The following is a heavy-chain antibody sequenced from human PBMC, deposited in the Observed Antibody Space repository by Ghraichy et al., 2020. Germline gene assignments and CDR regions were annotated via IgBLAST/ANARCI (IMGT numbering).Heavy chain of an antibody. CDR3: ASFEVERN. CDR2: MKDDGSGE. V-gene: IGHV3-7*03. CDR1: GFTFSSYW. Sequence: GGSLRLSCAASGFTFSSYWMAWVRQAPGKGLEWVASMKDDGSGEFYLASVKGRFTISRDNAKNSLYLQMNNLRAEDTAVYYCASFEVERNWGQGTLVTVSP. D-gene: IGHD2-2*01. J-gene: IGHJ4*02.